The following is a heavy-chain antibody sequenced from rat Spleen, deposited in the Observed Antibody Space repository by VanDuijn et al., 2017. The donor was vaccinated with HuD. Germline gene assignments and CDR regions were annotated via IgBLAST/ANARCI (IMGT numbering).Heavy chain of an antibody. CDR1: GFIFSDYD. J-gene: IGHJ3*01. Sequence: EVQLVESGGDLVQPGRSLKLSCSASGFIFSDYDMAWVRQAPTKGLEWLASISTGGDIAYYRGSVKGRFTISRDDAKNTQYLQMDSLGSDDTATYYCTRHGGLRNWFAYWGQGTLVTVSS. D-gene: IGHD1-11*01. CDR3: TRHGGLRNWFAY. CDR2: ISTGGDIA. V-gene: IGHV5S13*01.